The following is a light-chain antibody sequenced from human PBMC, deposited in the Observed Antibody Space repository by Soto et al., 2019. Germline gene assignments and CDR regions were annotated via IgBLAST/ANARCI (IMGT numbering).Light chain of an antibody. CDR2: GAS. Sequence: PGERATLSCRASQSVSSNYFAWYQQKPGQAPRLLIYGASTRATGIPARFSGSGSGTEFTLTISSLQSEDFAVYYCQQYNNWPKTFGQGTKVDIK. V-gene: IGKV3-15*01. J-gene: IGKJ1*01. CDR1: QSVSSNY. CDR3: QQYNNWPKT.